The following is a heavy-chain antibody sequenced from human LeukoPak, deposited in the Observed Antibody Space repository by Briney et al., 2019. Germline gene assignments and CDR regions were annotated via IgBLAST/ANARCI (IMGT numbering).Heavy chain of an antibody. CDR2: IYHSGSA. CDR1: GGSISSSNW. D-gene: IGHD4-11*01. J-gene: IGHJ6*03. V-gene: IGHV4-4*02. Sequence: PSETLSLTCAVSGGSISSSNWWSWIRQPPGKGLEWIGEIYHSGSANYNPSLKSRVTISVGTSKNQFSLKLSSVTAADTAVYYCARNNYGFTDYYYYYMDVWGKGTTVTVSS. CDR3: ARNNYGFTDYYYYYMDV.